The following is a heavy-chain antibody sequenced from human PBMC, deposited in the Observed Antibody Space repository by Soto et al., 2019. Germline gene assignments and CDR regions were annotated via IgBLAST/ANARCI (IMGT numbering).Heavy chain of an antibody. J-gene: IGHJ4*02. CDR2: INSDGSST. CDR1: GFTFSRYW. CDR3: ATAEGYVRSEN. V-gene: IGHV3-74*01. D-gene: IGHD5-12*01. Sequence: EVQLVESGGGLVQPGGSLKLSCAASGFTFSRYWMHWVRQAPGKGLVWVSRINSDGSSTNYADSVKGRITISRDNAKNTVYLQMNILRVEDTAVYYCATAEGYVRSENWGQGTLLTGAS.